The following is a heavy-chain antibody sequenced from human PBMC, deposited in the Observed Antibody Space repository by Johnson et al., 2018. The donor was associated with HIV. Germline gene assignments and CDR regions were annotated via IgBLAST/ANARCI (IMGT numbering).Heavy chain of an antibody. CDR2: IYNGTT. Sequence: VQLVESGGGLIQAGGSLRLSCAASGFIVSNNYMSWVRQAPWKGLEWVSLIYNGTTFYADSVKGRFTISRDNSKNTLYLQMNSLRAEDTAVYYCTRESTEAFDIWGQGTMVTVSS. V-gene: IGHV3-53*01. CDR1: GFIVSNNY. D-gene: IGHD1-14*01. CDR3: TRESTEAFDI. J-gene: IGHJ3*02.